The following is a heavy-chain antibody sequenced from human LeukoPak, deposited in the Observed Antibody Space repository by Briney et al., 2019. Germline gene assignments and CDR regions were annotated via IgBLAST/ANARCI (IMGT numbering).Heavy chain of an antibody. D-gene: IGHD4-17*01. CDR3: ARDLVTVTKGFDI. V-gene: IGHV4-59*11. CDR2: ISYIGST. CDR1: DDSLSSHY. Sequence: SETLSLTCAVSDDSLSSHYWTWIRQPPGKGLEWIGYISYIGSTNYNPSLKSRVTISIDTSKNQFSLKLTSVTAADTAVYYCARDLVTVTKGFDIWGQGTMVSVSS. J-gene: IGHJ3*02.